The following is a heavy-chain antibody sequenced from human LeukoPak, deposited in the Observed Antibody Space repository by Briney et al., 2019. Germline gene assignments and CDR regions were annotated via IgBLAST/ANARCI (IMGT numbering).Heavy chain of an antibody. D-gene: IGHD4-23*01. CDR2: ISSRSSYI. V-gene: IGHV3-21*01. CDR3: ARQGDYGGNSDAFDI. CDR1: GSTFSDYS. J-gene: IGHJ3*02. Sequence: GRCLSPSCAASGSTFSDYSMNWVSQPPGKGLEWVSFISSRSSYIYYGDSVKGRFTVCRDNAKDSLSLQMNSLRAEDTAVYYCARQGDYGGNSDAFDIWGQGTMATVSS.